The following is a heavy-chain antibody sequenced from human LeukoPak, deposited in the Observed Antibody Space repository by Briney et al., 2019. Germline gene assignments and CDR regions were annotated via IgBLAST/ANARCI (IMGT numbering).Heavy chain of an antibody. V-gene: IGHV1-3*01. Sequence: WASVKVSCKASGYTFTSYAMHWVRQAPGQRLEWMGWINAGNGNTKYSQKFQGRVTITRDTSASTAYMELSSLRSEDTAVYYCARVVRGVTNHHNFDYWGQGTLVTVSS. CDR1: GYTFTSYA. D-gene: IGHD3-10*01. CDR2: INAGNGNT. J-gene: IGHJ4*02. CDR3: ARVVRGVTNHHNFDY.